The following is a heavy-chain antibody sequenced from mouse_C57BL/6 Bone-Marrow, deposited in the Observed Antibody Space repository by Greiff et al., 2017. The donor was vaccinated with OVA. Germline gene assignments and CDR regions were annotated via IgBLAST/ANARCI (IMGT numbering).Heavy chain of an antibody. CDR1: GYTFTSYG. CDR3: ATLSFGSSYRYFDG. J-gene: IGHJ1*03. D-gene: IGHD1-1*01. Sequence: QVQLQQSGAELARPGASVKLSCKASGYTFTSYGISWVKQRTGQGLEWIGEIYPRSGNTYYNEKFKGKATLTADKSSSTAYMELRSLTSEDSAVYFCATLSFGSSYRYFDGWGTGTTVTVSS. V-gene: IGHV1-81*01. CDR2: IYPRSGNT.